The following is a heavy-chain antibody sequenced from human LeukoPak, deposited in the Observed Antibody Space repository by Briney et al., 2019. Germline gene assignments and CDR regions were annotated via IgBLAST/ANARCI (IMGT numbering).Heavy chain of an antibody. CDR2: IKQDGSEK. V-gene: IGHV3-7*01. CDR1: GFTFSNYW. CDR3: ARDRQIAY. Sequence: GGSPRLSCAASGFTFSNYWLTWVRQAPGQGLEWVANIKQDGSEKHYVDSVKGRFTISRDNAKNSLYLQMNSLRAEDTAVYYCARDRQIAYWGQGTLSPSPQ. J-gene: IGHJ4*02.